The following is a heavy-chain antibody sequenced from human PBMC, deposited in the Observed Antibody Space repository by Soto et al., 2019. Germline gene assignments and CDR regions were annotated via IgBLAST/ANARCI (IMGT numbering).Heavy chain of an antibody. CDR1: GFTFSTHS. D-gene: IGHD1-1*01. J-gene: IGHJ4*02. Sequence: DVQLVESGGCLVQPGGSLRLSCAASGFTFSTHSMNWVRQAPGKGLEWISYITSTSVTMYADSVKGRFTISRDNAKNSLYLQMNSLRVEDTAVYFCVGEVGFQLIYWGQGTLVTVSS. V-gene: IGHV3-48*01. CDR2: ITSTSVT. CDR3: VGEVGFQLIY.